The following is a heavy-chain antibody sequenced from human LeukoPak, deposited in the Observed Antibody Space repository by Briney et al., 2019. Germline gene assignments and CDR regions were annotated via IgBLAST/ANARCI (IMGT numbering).Heavy chain of an antibody. V-gene: IGHV3-48*02. J-gene: IGHJ4*02. CDR1: GFTFSNYV. CDR2: INHNGEMI. Sequence: GGSLRLSCAASGFTFSNYVMSWVRQAPGKGLEWVSYINHNGEMIFYPDFVKGRFTISRDNAKNSLYLQMNGLRDEETAVYYCARDNDWAFHYWGQGTLVTVSS. D-gene: IGHD3-9*01. CDR3: ARDNDWAFHY.